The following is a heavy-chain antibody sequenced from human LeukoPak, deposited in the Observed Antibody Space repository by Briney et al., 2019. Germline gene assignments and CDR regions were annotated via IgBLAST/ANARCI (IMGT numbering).Heavy chain of an antibody. CDR1: GYTFTSYY. D-gene: IGHD5-12*01. CDR3: ARAAKRGGEKSGYSGYDWGIDY. CDR2: INPSGGST. Sequence: ASVKVSCKASGYTFTSYYMHWVRQAPGQGLEWMGIINPSGGSTSYAQKFQGRVTMTRDTSTSTVYMELSSLRSEDTAVYYCARAAKRGGEKSGYSGYDWGIDYWGQGTLVTVSS. J-gene: IGHJ4*02. V-gene: IGHV1-46*01.